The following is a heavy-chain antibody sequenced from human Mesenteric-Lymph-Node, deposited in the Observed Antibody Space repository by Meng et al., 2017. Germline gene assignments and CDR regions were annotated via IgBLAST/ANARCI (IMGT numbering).Heavy chain of an antibody. Sequence: QVQLQQSGPGLGKPSQTLSLTGAISGDSVSSNSAAWNWLRQSPSRGLEWLGRTYYRSKYYNDYALSVKSRITINPDTSKNQFSLQLNSVTPEDTAIYYCARDWGDVRGGFDFWGQGTLVTVSS. D-gene: IGHD3-10*02. CDR3: ARDWGDVRGGFDF. V-gene: IGHV6-1*01. J-gene: IGHJ4*02. CDR2: TYYRSKYYN. CDR1: GDSVSSNSAA.